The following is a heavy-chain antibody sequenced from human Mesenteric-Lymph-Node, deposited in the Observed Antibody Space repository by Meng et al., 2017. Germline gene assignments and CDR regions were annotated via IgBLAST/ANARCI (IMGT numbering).Heavy chain of an antibody. V-gene: IGHV3-11*04. CDR2: ISSSGSTI. Sequence: GESLKISCAASGFIFSDFQRNWVRQAPGKGLEWVSYISSSGSTIYYADSVKGRFTISRDNAKNSLYLQMNSLRAEDTGVFYCARDYGDFTFYGMDVWGQGTTVTVSS. J-gene: IGHJ6*02. CDR3: ARDYGDFTFYGMDV. D-gene: IGHD4-17*01. CDR1: GFIFSDFQ.